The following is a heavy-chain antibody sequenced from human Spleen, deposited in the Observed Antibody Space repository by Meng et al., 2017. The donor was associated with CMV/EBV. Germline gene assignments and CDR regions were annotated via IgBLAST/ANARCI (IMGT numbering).Heavy chain of an antibody. CDR1: GYNFTGYY. CDR2: INPNSGGT. V-gene: IGHV1-2*02. D-gene: IGHD2-21*01. J-gene: IGHJ6*02. Sequence: ASVKVSCKASGYNFTGYYIHWVRQAPGQGLEWMGWINPNSGGTNYALKFQGRVTMTRDTSINTAYMEMSRLKSDDTAVYYCARELEHQLGGMDVWGQGTTVTVSS. CDR3: ARELEHQLGGMDV.